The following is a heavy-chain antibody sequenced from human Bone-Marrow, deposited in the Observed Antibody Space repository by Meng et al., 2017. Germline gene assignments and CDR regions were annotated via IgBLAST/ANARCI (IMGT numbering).Heavy chain of an antibody. V-gene: IGHV3-53*05. CDR2: IYSGGNT. D-gene: IGHD3-10*01. J-gene: IGHJ3*02. CDR3: AKVVSSGSSSRVLDAFDI. Sequence: GESLKISCAASGFTVSHNYISWVRQAPGKGLEWVSVIYSGGNTYYADSVKGRFTISRDNSKNTVFLQINSLRVEDTALYYCAKVVSSGSSSRVLDAFDIWGPGTMVTVSS. CDR1: GFTVSHNY.